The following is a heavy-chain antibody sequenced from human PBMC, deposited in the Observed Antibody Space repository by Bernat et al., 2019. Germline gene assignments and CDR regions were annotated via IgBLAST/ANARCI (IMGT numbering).Heavy chain of an antibody. Sequence: EVQLVESGGGLVQPGGFLRLSCAASGFTFSSYWMSWVRQAPGKGLEWVANIKQDGSEKYYVDSVKGRFTSSRDNANNSLYLQMNSLRAEDTAVYYCAGAHTPWGYWGQGTLVTVSS. J-gene: IGHJ4*02. CDR1: GFTFSSYW. CDR3: AGAHTPWGY. D-gene: IGHD2-15*01. CDR2: IKQDGSEK. V-gene: IGHV3-7*03.